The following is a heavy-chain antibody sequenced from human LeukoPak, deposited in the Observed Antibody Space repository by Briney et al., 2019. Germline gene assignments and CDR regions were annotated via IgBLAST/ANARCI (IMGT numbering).Heavy chain of an antibody. Sequence: PGGSLRLSCAASGFTFSSYSMNWVRQAPGKGLEWVSYISSSSSTIYYADSVKGRFTISRDNAKNSLYLQMNSLRAEDTAVYYCTRSYQLIGYWGQGTLVTVSS. CDR2: ISSSSSTI. CDR3: TRSYQLIGY. D-gene: IGHD2-2*01. CDR1: GFTFSSYS. V-gene: IGHV3-48*04. J-gene: IGHJ4*02.